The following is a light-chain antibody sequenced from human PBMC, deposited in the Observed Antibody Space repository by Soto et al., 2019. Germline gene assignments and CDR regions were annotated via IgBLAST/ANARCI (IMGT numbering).Light chain of an antibody. CDR1: SSNIGSNY. CDR2: GNN. V-gene: IGLV1-47*01. J-gene: IGLJ1*01. Sequence: QPVLTQPPSASGTPGQRVTISCSGSSSNIGSNYVYWYQQLPGTAPKLLIYGNNQRPSGVPDRFSGSKSGTSASLAISGLQSEDEADHYCAAWDDSLKGYVFGTGTKVTVL. CDR3: AAWDDSLKGYV.